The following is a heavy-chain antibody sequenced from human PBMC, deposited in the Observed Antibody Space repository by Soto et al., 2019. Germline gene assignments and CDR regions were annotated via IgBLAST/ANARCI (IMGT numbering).Heavy chain of an antibody. CDR2: IYYSGST. CDR3: ARLNYCDSSGYPDY. J-gene: IGHJ4*02. Sequence: SETLSLTCTVSGGSISSSSYYCGWIRQPPGKGLEWIGSIYYSGSTYYNPSLKSRVTISVDTSKNQISLKLSSVTAADTAVYYCARLNYCDSSGYPDYWGQGTLVTVSS. CDR1: GGSISSSSYY. V-gene: IGHV4-39*01. D-gene: IGHD3-22*01.